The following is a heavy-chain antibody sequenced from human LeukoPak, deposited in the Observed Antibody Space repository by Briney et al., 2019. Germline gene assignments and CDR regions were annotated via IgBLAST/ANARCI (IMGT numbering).Heavy chain of an antibody. D-gene: IGHD1-14*01. CDR3: AKRNHFDY. CDR1: GFTFDDYA. CDR2: ISWRSGSI. J-gene: IGHJ4*02. Sequence: PGGSLRLSCAASGFTFDDYAMHWVRQAPGKGLEWVSGISWRSGSIVYADSVKGRFTISRDNAKNSLYLQMNSLRAEDTAVYYCAKRNHFDYWGQGTLVTVSS. V-gene: IGHV3-9*01.